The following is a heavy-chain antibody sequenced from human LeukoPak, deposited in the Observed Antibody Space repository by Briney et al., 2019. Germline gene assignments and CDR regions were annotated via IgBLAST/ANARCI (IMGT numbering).Heavy chain of an antibody. D-gene: IGHD6-19*01. CDR1: GGSFSGYY. V-gene: IGHV4-34*01. J-gene: IGHJ4*02. Sequence: PSETLSLTCAVYGGSFSGYYWSWIRQPPGKGLEWIGEINHSGSTNYNPSLKSRVTMSVDTSKNQFSLKLSSVTAADTAVYYCARGGRAVAGLDYWGQGTLVTVSS. CDR2: INHSGST. CDR3: ARGGRAVAGLDY.